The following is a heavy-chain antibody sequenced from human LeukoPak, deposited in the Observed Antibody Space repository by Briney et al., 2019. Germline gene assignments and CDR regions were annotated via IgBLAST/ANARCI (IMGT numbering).Heavy chain of an antibody. Sequence: SGPTLAKPTQPLTLTCTFSGFSLSTSGVGVGWIRQPPGKALEWLALIYWNDDKRYSPSLKSRLTITKDTSKNQVVLTMTSMDPVDTATYYCAHRGRVTIIWGQDTRVTVSS. V-gene: IGHV2-5*01. CDR2: IYWNDDK. D-gene: IGHD3-3*01. CDR3: AHRGRVTII. CDR1: GFSLSTSGVG. J-gene: IGHJ3*02.